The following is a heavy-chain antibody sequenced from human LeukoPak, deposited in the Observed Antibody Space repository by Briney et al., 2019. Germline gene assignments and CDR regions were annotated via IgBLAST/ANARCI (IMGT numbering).Heavy chain of an antibody. Sequence: ASVKVSCKASGYTFSNYDINWVRQAAGQGLDWMGWMNPNSGNTGYAQKFKGRVTMTRNTSISTAYMELSSLRSEDTAVYYCARGHVLASCSGGSCYSGHDYWGQGTLVTVSS. V-gene: IGHV1-8*01. J-gene: IGHJ4*02. CDR1: GYTFSNYD. CDR3: ARGHVLASCSGGSCYSGHDY. D-gene: IGHD2-15*01. CDR2: MNPNSGNT.